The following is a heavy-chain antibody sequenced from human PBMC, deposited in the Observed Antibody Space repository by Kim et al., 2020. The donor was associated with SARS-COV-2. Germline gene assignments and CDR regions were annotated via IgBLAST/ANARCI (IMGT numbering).Heavy chain of an antibody. CDR3: ARVRTGTDAVLYFQH. CDR1: GYTFTSYA. CDR2: INAGNGNT. V-gene: IGHV1-3*01. J-gene: IGHJ1*01. Sequence: ASVKVSCKASGYTFTSYAMHWVRQAPGQRLEWMGWINAGNGNTKYSQKFQGRVTITRDTSASTANMELSSLRSEDTAVYYCARVRTGTDAVLYFQHWGQGTLVTVSS. D-gene: IGHD1-1*01.